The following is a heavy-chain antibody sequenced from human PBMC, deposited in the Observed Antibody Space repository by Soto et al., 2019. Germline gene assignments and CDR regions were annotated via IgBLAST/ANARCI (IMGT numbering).Heavy chain of an antibody. J-gene: IGHJ4*02. Sequence: EVQLVESGGGLVQPGGSLRLSCAASGFPVSTNYMSWVRQAPGKGLEWVSVIYSSGSTYYADSVKGRFTISRDNSKNTLYRQMNSLRAEDTAVYYCARDRGDGYNPGYDYWGQGTLVTVSS. CDR3: ARDRGDGYNPGYDY. D-gene: IGHD3-10*01. CDR2: IYSSGST. CDR1: GFPVSTNY. V-gene: IGHV3-66*01.